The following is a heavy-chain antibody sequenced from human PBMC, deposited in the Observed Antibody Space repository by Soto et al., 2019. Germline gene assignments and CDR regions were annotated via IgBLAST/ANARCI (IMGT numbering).Heavy chain of an antibody. CDR3: ARHVGYYYDSSGSLAHFDY. D-gene: IGHD3-22*01. J-gene: IGHJ4*02. CDR1: GGSISSYY. Sequence: SETLSLTCTVSGGSISSYYWSWIRQPPGKGLEWIGYIYYSRSTNYNPSIKSRVTMSVDTSKSQFSLKLSSVAAADTAVYYCARHVGYYYDSSGSLAHFDYWGQGTLVTVSS. V-gene: IGHV4-59*08. CDR2: IYYSRST.